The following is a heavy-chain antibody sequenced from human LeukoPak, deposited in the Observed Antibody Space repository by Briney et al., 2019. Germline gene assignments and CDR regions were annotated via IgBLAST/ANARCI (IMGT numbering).Heavy chain of an antibody. CDR3: ARDGGDDLN. D-gene: IGHD2-21*01. Sequence: GGSLRLSCAASGFTFSSYSMNWVRQATGKGLEWLSYISSSSSTIYYADSVKGRFTISRDNAKNSLYLQMNSLRAEDTAVYYCARDGGDDLNWGQGTLVTVSS. V-gene: IGHV3-48*01. CDR1: GFTFSSYS. J-gene: IGHJ4*02. CDR2: ISSSSSTI.